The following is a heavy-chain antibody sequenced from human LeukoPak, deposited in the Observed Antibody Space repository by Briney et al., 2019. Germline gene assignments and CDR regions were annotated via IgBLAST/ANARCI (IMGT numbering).Heavy chain of an antibody. CDR1: GFTFSSYW. V-gene: IGHV3-7*03. Sequence: GGSLRLSCAASGFTFSSYWMSWVRQAPGKGLEWVANIKQDGSEKYYVDSVKGRFTISRDNAKNSLYLQMNSLRAEDTAVYYCARERGYTYGYGFDYWGQGTLVTVSS. D-gene: IGHD5-18*01. CDR3: ARERGYTYGYGFDY. CDR2: IKQDGSEK. J-gene: IGHJ4*02.